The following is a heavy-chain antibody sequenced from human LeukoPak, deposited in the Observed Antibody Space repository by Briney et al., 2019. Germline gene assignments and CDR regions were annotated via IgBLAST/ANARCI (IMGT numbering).Heavy chain of an antibody. J-gene: IGHJ3*02. Sequence: PGRSLRLSCAASGFTFSSYAMHWVRQAPGKGLEWVAFIRYDGSNKYYADSVKGRFTISRDNSKNTLYLQMNSLRAEDTAVYYCAKDLGTEPAFDIWGQGTMVTVSS. CDR3: AKDLGTEPAFDI. CDR2: IRYDGSNK. CDR1: GFTFSSYA. V-gene: IGHV3-30*02. D-gene: IGHD1-1*01.